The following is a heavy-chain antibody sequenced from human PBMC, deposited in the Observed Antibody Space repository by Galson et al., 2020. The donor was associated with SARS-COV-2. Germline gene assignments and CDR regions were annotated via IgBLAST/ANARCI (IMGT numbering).Heavy chain of an antibody. J-gene: IGHJ6*02. V-gene: IGHV1-2*02. CDR2: INHKSGGT. Sequence: ASVQVPCKASGYTFTDYYIHWVRQAPGQGLEWMGWINHKSGGTNYAHKFEGRVTMTRDTSITTAYMELSRLRADDTAVYYCARLRYYDVVTGYIVDVWGQGTMVTVS. CDR1: GYTFTDYY. CDR3: ARLRYYDVVTGYIVDV. D-gene: IGHD3-9*01.